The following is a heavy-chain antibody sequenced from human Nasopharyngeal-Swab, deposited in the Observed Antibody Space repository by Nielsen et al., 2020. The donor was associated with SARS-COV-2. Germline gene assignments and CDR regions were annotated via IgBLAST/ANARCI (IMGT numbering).Heavy chain of an antibody. J-gene: IGHJ5*02. V-gene: IGHV4-39*01. CDR2: VFYTGTT. CDR3: APNYYDGSGYYYWFDP. CDR1: GVSISSTSDF. D-gene: IGHD3-22*01. Sequence: SETLSLTCTVSGVSISSTSDFWAWIRQPPGKGLEWIGNVFYTGTTYFNPSLRSRVTMSVDTSKNQFSLNLHSVTAADTAVYYCAPNYYDGSGYYYWFDPWGRGTLVTVSS.